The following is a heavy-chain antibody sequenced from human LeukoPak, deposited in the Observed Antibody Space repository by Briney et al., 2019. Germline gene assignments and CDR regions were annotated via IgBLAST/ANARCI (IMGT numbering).Heavy chain of an antibody. J-gene: IGHJ4*02. Sequence: GGSLRLSCAASGFTFDDYAMHWVRQAPGKGLEGVSGISWNSGSIGYADSVKGRFTISRDNAKNSLYLQMNSLRAEDTALYYCAKAGVEDNYYFDYWGQGTLVTVSS. V-gene: IGHV3-9*01. CDR2: ISWNSGSI. CDR3: AKAGVEDNYYFDY. D-gene: IGHD3-10*01. CDR1: GFTFDDYA.